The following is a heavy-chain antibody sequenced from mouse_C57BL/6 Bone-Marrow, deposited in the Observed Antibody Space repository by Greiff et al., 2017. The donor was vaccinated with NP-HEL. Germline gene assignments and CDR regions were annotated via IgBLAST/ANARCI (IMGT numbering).Heavy chain of an antibody. Sequence: QVQLQQSGAELVRPGTSVKVSCKASGYAFTNYLIEWVKQRPGQGLEWIGVINPGSGGTNYNEKFKGKATLTADKSSSTAYMQLSSLTSEDSAVYFCARGKDDYDVGYFDCGGRGTALTVTA. V-gene: IGHV1-54*01. CDR3: ARGKDDYDVGYFDC. D-gene: IGHD2-4*01. CDR1: GYAFTNYL. CDR2: INPGSGGT. J-gene: IGHJ2*01.